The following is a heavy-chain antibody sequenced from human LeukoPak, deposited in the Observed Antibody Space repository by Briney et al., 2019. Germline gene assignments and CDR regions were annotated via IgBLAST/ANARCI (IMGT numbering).Heavy chain of an antibody. CDR3: ARDRMGFGELLGAFDI. Sequence: ASVTVSCKASGYTFTGYYMHWVRQAPGQGLEWMGWIKADSGGTNYAQKFQGRVTMTRDTSITTAYMELNRLRADDTAVYFCARDRMGFGELLGAFDIWGQGSMVTVSP. D-gene: IGHD3-10*01. CDR1: GYTFTGYY. V-gene: IGHV1-2*02. CDR2: IKADSGGT. J-gene: IGHJ3*02.